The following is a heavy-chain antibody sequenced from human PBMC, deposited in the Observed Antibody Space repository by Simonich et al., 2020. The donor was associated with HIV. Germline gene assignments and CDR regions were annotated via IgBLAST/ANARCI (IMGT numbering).Heavy chain of an antibody. Sequence: VQLVESGGGVVQPGRSLRLSCAASGFTFSSYAMHWVRQAPGKGLEWVAVISYDGSNKYYADSVKGRFTISRDNSKNTLYLQMNSLRAEDTAVYYCASGGSISSVWADDYWGQGTLVTVSS. CDR3: ASGGSISSVWADDY. CDR2: ISYDGSNK. J-gene: IGHJ4*02. CDR1: GFTFSSYA. D-gene: IGHD3-16*01. V-gene: IGHV3-30*07.